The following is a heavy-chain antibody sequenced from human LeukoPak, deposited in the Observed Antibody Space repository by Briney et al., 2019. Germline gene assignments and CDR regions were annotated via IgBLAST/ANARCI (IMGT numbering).Heavy chain of an antibody. Sequence: GRSLRLSCVASGFTFSNYGMHWVRQAPGKGLEWVSAISGSGGSTYYADSVKGRFTISRDNSKNTLYLQMNSLRAEDTAVYYCAKDISGGSCYYFDYWGQGTLVTVSS. J-gene: IGHJ4*02. CDR2: ISGSGGST. D-gene: IGHD2-15*01. V-gene: IGHV3-23*01. CDR1: GFTFSNYG. CDR3: AKDISGGSCYYFDY.